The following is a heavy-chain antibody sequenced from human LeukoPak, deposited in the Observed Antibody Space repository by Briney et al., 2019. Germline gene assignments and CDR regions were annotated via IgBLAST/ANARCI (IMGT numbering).Heavy chain of an antibody. V-gene: IGHV1-69*05. CDR2: IIPIFGTA. CDR1: GGTFSSYA. CDR3: ARGKDYYDSSGYLDY. J-gene: IGHJ4*02. D-gene: IGHD3-22*01. Sequence: SVKVSCRASGGTFSSYAISWVRQAPGQGLEWMGRIIPIFGTANYAQKFQGRVTITTDESTSTAYMELSSLRSEDTAMYYCARGKDYYDSSGYLDYWGQGTLVTVSS.